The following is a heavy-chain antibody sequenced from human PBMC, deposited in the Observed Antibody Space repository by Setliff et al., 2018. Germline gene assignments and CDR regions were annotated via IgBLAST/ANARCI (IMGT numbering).Heavy chain of an antibody. J-gene: IGHJ4*02. CDR3: VRGPGPSVVVAMPFDR. CDR2: INPGGGST. CDR1: GYTFTNHY. V-gene: IGHV1-46*03. D-gene: IGHD5-12*01. Sequence: ASVKVSCKASGYTFTNHYMHWVRQAPGQGLEWMGMINPGGGSTTYAQKFQGRVTMTTDTSTTTVYMEVASLRSDDTAVYYCVRGPGPSVVVAMPFDRWGQGTLVTVSS.